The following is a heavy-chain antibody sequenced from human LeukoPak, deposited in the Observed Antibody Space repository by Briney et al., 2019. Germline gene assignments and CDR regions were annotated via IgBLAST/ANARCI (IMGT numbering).Heavy chain of an antibody. J-gene: IGHJ4*02. CDR2: ITGSGGTT. CDR1: GFTFSSYW. CDR3: ARDRMGAILYFDS. V-gene: IGHV3-23*01. D-gene: IGHD1-26*01. Sequence: GGSLRLSCAASGFTFSSYWMSWVRQAPGKGLERISAITGSGGTTYYADSVEGRFTISRDNSKNTLYLQVNSLRAEDTAVYYCARDRMGAILYFDSWGQGTLVTVSS.